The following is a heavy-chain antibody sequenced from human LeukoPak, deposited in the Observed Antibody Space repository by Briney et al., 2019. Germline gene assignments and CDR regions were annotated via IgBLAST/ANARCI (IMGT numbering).Heavy chain of an antibody. Sequence: PSETLSLTCNVSGGSIGSNTYFWSWIRQPPGKGLEWIGYIYYSGSTNYNPSLKSRVTISVDTSKNQFSLKLSSVTAADTAVYYCAREVGGSYYWGQGTLVTVSS. J-gene: IGHJ4*02. CDR1: GGSIGSNTYF. D-gene: IGHD1-26*01. CDR2: IYYSGST. V-gene: IGHV4-61*01. CDR3: AREVGGSYY.